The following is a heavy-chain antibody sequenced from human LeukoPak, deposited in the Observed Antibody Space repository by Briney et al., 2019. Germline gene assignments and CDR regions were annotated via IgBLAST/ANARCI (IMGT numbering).Heavy chain of an antibody. D-gene: IGHD1-26*01. J-gene: IGHJ5*02. Sequence: ASVKVSCKASGYTFTSYGISWVRQAPGQGLEWMGWISAYNGNTNYAQKFQGRVTMTTDTSTSTAYMELRSLRSDDTAVYYCARSPHNSGSYSNWFDPWGQGTLVTVSS. V-gene: IGHV1-18*01. CDR2: ISAYNGNT. CDR3: ARSPHNSGSYSNWFDP. CDR1: GYTFTSYG.